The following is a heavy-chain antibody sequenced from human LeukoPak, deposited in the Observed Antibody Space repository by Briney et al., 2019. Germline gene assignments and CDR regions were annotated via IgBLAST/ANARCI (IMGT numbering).Heavy chain of an antibody. CDR2: INHSGST. Sequence: PSETLSLTCAVYGGSFSGCYWSWIRQPPGKGLEWIGEINHSGSTNYNPSLKSRVTISVDTSKNQFSLKLSSVTAADTAVYYCARGVRQWLVRGYYYYGMDVWGQGTTVTVSS. CDR1: GGSFSGCY. V-gene: IGHV4-34*01. CDR3: ARGVRQWLVRGYYYYGMDV. D-gene: IGHD6-19*01. J-gene: IGHJ6*02.